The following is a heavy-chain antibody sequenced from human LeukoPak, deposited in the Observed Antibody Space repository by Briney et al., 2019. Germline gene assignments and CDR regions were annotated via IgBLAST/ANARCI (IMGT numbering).Heavy chain of an antibody. Sequence: PGGSLRLSCAASGFTFSSYAMSWVRQAPGKGLEWVSAISGSGGSTYYADSVKGRFTISRDNSKNTLYLQMNSLRAEDTAVYYCAKDVFGYSSSGYYYESEDYWGQGTLVTVSS. CDR2: ISGSGGST. CDR1: GFTFSSYA. CDR3: AKDVFGYSSSGYYYESEDY. J-gene: IGHJ4*02. V-gene: IGHV3-23*01. D-gene: IGHD3-22*01.